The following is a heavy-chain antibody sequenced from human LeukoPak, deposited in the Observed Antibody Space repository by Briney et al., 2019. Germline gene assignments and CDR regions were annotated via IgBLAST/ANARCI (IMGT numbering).Heavy chain of an antibody. Sequence: SETLSLTCAVSSYSISSGSYWGWIRQSPGKGLEWVGSIFHSGNSYYNPSLKSRLTMSVDTSKNQFSLKLSSVTAADTAVYYCARSIVVVPAAMRLGWWWFDPWGQGTLVTVSS. CDR1: SYSISSGSY. J-gene: IGHJ5*02. V-gene: IGHV4-38-2*01. CDR2: IFHSGNS. D-gene: IGHD2-2*01. CDR3: ARSIVVVPAAMRLGWWWFDP.